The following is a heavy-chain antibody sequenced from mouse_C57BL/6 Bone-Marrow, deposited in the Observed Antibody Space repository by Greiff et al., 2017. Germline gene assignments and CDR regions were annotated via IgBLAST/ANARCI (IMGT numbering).Heavy chain of an antibody. CDR2: INPSSGYT. CDR3: AITTVVAFDY. V-gene: IGHV1-4*01. J-gene: IGHJ2*01. Sequence: VKLMESGAELVRPGASVKMSCKASGYTFTSYTMHWVKQRPGQGLEWIGYINPSSGYTKYNQKFKVKATLTADKSSSTAYMQLSRLTSEDSDVYYCAITTVVAFDYWGQGTTLTVSS. CDR1: GYTFTSYT. D-gene: IGHD1-1*01.